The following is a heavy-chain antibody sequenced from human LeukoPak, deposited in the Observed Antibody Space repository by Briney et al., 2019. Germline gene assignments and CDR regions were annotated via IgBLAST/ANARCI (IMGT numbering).Heavy chain of an antibody. CDR2: ISSSSSYI. J-gene: IGHJ3*02. CDR1: GFTFSSYS. V-gene: IGHV3-21*01. CDR3: ARDLGSAFDI. Sequence: PGGSLRLSCAASGFTFSSYSMTWVRQAPGKGLEWVSSISSSSSYIYYADSVKGRFTISRDNAKNSLYLQMNSLRAEDTAVYYCARDLGSAFDIWGQGTMVTVSS.